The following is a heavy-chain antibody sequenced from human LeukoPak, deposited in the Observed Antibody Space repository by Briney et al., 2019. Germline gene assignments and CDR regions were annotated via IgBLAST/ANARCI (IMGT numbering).Heavy chain of an antibody. J-gene: IGHJ5*02. CDR1: GGSISSYY. Sequence: SETLSLTCTVSGGSISSYYWSWTRQPPGKGLEWIGYIYYSGSTNYNPSLKSRATISVDTSKNQFSLKLSSVTAADTAVYYCAREYSSSWYWFDPWGQGTLVTVSS. D-gene: IGHD6-13*01. CDR2: IYYSGST. CDR3: AREYSSSWYWFDP. V-gene: IGHV4-59*01.